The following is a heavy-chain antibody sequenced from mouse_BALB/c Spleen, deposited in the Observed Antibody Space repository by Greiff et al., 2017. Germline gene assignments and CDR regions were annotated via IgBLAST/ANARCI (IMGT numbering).Heavy chain of an antibody. D-gene: IGHD2-2*01. J-gene: IGHJ4*01. CDR2: ISDGGSYT. CDR3: ARDYGYDAYAMDY. V-gene: IGHV5-4*02. Sequence: EVQRVESGGGLVKPGGSLKLSCAASGFTFSDYYMYWVRQTPEKRLEWVATISDGGSYTYYPDSVKGRFTISRDNAKNNLYLQMSSLKSEDTAMYYCARDYGYDAYAMDYWGQGTSVTVSS. CDR1: GFTFSDYY.